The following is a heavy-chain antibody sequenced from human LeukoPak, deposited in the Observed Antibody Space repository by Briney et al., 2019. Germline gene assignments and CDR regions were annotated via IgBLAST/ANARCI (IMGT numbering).Heavy chain of an antibody. V-gene: IGHV3-23*01. J-gene: IGHJ4*02. CDR2: IRGSGGST. CDR3: AKTGGIAAAGY. CDR1: GFTFSSFA. D-gene: IGHD6-13*01. Sequence: GGSLRLSCAASGFTFSSFAMSWVRQAPGKGLEWVSAIRGSGGSTYYADSVKGRFTISRDNSKNTLYLQMNSLRAEDTAVYYCAKTGGIAAAGYWGQETLVTVSS.